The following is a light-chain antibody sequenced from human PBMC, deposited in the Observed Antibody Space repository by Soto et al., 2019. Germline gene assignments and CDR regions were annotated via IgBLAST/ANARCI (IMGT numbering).Light chain of an antibody. Sequence: EIVLAQSPGTLSLSPGERATLSCRASQSVTNSFLAWYRQKPGQAPRLLIYGASRRATGIPDRFTGSGSGTDFTLTISRLEPEDFAVYYCQQYVSSPWAFGQGTKVEI. V-gene: IGKV3-20*01. J-gene: IGKJ1*01. CDR2: GAS. CDR1: QSVTNSF. CDR3: QQYVSSPWA.